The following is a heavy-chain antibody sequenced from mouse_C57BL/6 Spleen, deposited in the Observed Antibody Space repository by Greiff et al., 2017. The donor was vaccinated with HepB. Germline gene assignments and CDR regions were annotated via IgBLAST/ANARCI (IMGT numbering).Heavy chain of an antibody. J-gene: IGHJ4*01. Sequence: EVQLVESGGGLAQPGGSLSLSCAASGFTFTDYYMSWVRQPPGKALEWLGFIRNKANGYTTEYSASVKGRFTISRDNSQSILYLQMNALRAEDSATYYCARYGGAMDYWGQGTSVTVSS. CDR1: GFTFTDYY. CDR3: ARYGGAMDY. CDR2: IRNKANGYTT. V-gene: IGHV7-3*01.